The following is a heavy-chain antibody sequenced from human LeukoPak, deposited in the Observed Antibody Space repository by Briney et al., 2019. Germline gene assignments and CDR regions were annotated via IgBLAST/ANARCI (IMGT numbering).Heavy chain of an antibody. J-gene: IGHJ4*02. CDR1: GFTFSSYA. V-gene: IGHV3-30-3*01. D-gene: IGHD2-2*01. Sequence: GGSLRLSCAASGFTFSSYAMHWVRQAPGKGLEWVAIISYDGSNKYYADSVKGRFTISRDNSKNTLYLQMNSLRAEDTALYYCARDVYCTSTSCYGFDYWGQGTLVTVSS. CDR2: ISYDGSNK. CDR3: ARDVYCTSTSCYGFDY.